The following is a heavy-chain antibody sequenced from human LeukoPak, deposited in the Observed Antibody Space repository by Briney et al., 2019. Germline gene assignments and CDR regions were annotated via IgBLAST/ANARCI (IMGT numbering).Heavy chain of an antibody. CDR2: ISSSSSYI. D-gene: IGHD3-10*01. J-gene: IGHJ4*02. Sequence: GGSLRLSSAASGFTFSSYEMNWVRQAPGKGLEWVSSISSSSSYIYYADSVKGRFTISRDNAKNSLYLQMNSLRAEDTAVYYCARGYGSGRLNVLFDYWGQGTLVTVSS. CDR1: GFTFSSYE. V-gene: IGHV3-21*01. CDR3: ARGYGSGRLNVLFDY.